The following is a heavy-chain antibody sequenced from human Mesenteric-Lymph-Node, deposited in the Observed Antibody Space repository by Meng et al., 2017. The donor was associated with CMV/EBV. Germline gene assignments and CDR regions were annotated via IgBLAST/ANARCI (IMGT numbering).Heavy chain of an antibody. CDR1: GFTFNTYT. J-gene: IGHJ4*02. V-gene: IGHV3-21*01. CDR2: ISYSGSSI. CDR3: ARVIAVAGNDY. D-gene: IGHD6-19*01. Sequence: SCAASGFTFNTYTMNWVRQAPGKGLEWVSSISYSGSSIYYADSVKGRFTVSRDNAKNLLYLQMNSLRLEDTAVYYCARVIAVAGNDYWGQGILVTVSS.